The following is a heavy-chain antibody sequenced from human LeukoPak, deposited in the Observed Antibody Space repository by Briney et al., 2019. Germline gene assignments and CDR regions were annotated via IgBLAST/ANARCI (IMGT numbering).Heavy chain of an antibody. J-gene: IGHJ4*02. CDR1: GGSFSGYY. Sequence: SETLSLTCAVYGGSFSGYYWSRIRQPPGKGLEWIGEINHSGSTNYNPSLKSRVTISVDTSKNQFSLKLSSVTAADTAVYYCASLGGIRLGELSSDYWGQGTLVTVSS. CDR3: ASLGGIRLGELSSDY. CDR2: INHSGST. D-gene: IGHD3-16*02. V-gene: IGHV4-34*01.